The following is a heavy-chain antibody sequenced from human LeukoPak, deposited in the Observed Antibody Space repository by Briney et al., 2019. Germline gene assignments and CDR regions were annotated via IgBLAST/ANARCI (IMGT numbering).Heavy chain of an antibody. J-gene: IGHJ6*02. D-gene: IGHD6-19*01. Sequence: ASVKVSCKASGGTFSSYAISWVRQAPGQGLEWMGWISAYNGNTNYAQKLQGRVTMTTDTSTSTAYMELRSLRSDDTAVYYCARVGQWLTDYYYYGMDVWGQGTTVTVSS. CDR1: GGTFSSYA. CDR2: ISAYNGNT. V-gene: IGHV1-18*01. CDR3: ARVGQWLTDYYYYGMDV.